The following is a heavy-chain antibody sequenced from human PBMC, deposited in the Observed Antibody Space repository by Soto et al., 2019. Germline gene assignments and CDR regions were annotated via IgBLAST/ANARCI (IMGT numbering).Heavy chain of an antibody. D-gene: IGHD3-16*01. V-gene: IGHV1-8*01. CDR1: GYTFTSYD. Sequence: ASVKVSCKASGYTFTSYDINRVRQATGQGLEWMGWMNPNSGNTGYAQKFQGRVTMTRNTSISTAYMELSSLRSEDTAVYYCARGGLWQILYYFDYWGQGTLVTVSS. CDR3: ARGGLWQILYYFDY. CDR2: MNPNSGNT. J-gene: IGHJ4*02.